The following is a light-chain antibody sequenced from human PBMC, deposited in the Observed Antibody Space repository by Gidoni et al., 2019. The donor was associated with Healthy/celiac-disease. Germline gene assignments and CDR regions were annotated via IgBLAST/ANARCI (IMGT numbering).Light chain of an antibody. CDR1: QRVSSY. CDR2: DAS. CDR3: QQRSNWPWT. V-gene: IGKV3-11*01. J-gene: IGKJ1*01. Sequence: EIVLTQSPATLSFAPGERATLSCRASQRVSSYLAWYQQKPGQAPRLLIYDASNRDTGIPARFSGSGSGTDFTLTISSLEPEDFAVYYCQQRSNWPWTFGQGTKVEIK.